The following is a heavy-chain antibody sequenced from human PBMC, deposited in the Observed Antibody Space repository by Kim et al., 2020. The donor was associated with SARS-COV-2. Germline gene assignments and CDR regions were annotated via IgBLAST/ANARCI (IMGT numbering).Heavy chain of an antibody. CDR2: INPNSGAT. CDR1: GYTVTVYY. V-gene: IGHV1-2*06. D-gene: IGHD3-10*01. Sequence: ASVKVSCKASGYTVTVYYLHWMRQAPGQGLEWMGRINPNSGATNYAQNFQGRVTLSRDTPIRTAYMELSNLRSDDTAVYYCSIGGSVAHSYHCLHPWGQGTLVSVSS. CDR3: SIGGSVAHSYHCLHP. J-gene: IGHJ5*02.